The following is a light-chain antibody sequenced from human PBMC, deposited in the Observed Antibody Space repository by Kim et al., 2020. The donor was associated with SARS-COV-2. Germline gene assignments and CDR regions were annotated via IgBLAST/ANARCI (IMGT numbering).Light chain of an antibody. CDR2: GAS. CDR1: HEIRNN. V-gene: IGKV1-17*01. J-gene: IGKJ5*01. Sequence: APVGDSVTIPCRGRHEIRNNLGWSQQSPARASKRQIYGASSLQSGVPSRFSGSGSETEFTLTIKSLQPEDFSTYFCLLHNSYPITFGQGTRLEIK. CDR3: LLHNSYPIT.